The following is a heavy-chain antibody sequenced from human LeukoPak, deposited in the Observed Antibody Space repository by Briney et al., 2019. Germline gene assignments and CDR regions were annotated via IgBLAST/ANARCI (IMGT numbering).Heavy chain of an antibody. CDR2: ISSSSSYI. D-gene: IGHD3-22*01. J-gene: IGHJ4*02. CDR3: AKMGDSNVYHSLATFDY. CDR1: GFTFSSYS. Sequence: GGSLRLSCAASGFTFSSYSMNWVRQAPGKGLEWVSSISSSSSYIYYADSVKGRFTISRDNAKNSLYLQMNSLRADDTAVYYCAKMGDSNVYHSLATFDYWGQGSQVIVSS. V-gene: IGHV3-21*04.